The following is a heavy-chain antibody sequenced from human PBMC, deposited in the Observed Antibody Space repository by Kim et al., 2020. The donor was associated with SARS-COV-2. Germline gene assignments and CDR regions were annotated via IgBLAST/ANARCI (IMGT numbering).Heavy chain of an antibody. D-gene: IGHD4-17*01. Sequence: YYNPSLKSRITISVDTSKNQFSLELSSVTAADTAVYYCARDTTGYGETDYWGQGTLVTVSS. J-gene: IGHJ4*02. CDR3: ARDTTGYGETDY. V-gene: IGHV4-31*02.